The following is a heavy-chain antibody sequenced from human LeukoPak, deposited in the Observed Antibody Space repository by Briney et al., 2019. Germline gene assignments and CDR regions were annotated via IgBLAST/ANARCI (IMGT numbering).Heavy chain of an antibody. J-gene: IGHJ4*02. V-gene: IGHV4-34*01. D-gene: IGHD3-10*01. CDR1: GGSFSGYY. CDR3: AITGPHYYGSGSPFDY. Sequence: SETLSLTCAVYGGSFSGYYWSWIRQPPGKGLEWIGDINHRGSTNFNPSLKSRVIISVDTSKNQFSLKVNSVTAADTAIYYCAITGPHYYGSGSPFDYWGQGTLVTVSS. CDR2: INHRGST.